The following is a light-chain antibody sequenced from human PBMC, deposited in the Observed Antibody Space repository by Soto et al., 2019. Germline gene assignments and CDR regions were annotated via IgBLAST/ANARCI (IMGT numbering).Light chain of an antibody. CDR1: KSDIGVYDF. V-gene: IGLV2-14*01. CDR2: EVS. Sequence: QSALTQPPSASGSPGQSVTISCTGTKSDIGVYDFVSWYQHHPGKAPKLVIYEVSNRPSGVSNRFSGSKSRNTASLTISGLQAEDEADYYCSSYSRSTAYVFGTGTKVTVL. CDR3: SSYSRSTAYV. J-gene: IGLJ1*01.